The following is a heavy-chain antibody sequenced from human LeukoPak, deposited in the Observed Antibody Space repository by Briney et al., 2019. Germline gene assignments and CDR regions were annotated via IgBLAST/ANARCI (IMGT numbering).Heavy chain of an antibody. J-gene: IGHJ4*02. D-gene: IGHD3-9*01. CDR3: ARGHYDVLTDSLNQFAY. Sequence: PGGSLRLSCAASGFTFSSYSMNWVRQAPGKGPEWVSSISSSSSYIYYADSVRGRFTISRDNAKTSLYLQMNSLRAEDTAVYYCARGHYDVLTDSLNQFAYWGQGTLVTVSS. CDR2: ISSSSSYI. CDR1: GFTFSSYS. V-gene: IGHV3-21*01.